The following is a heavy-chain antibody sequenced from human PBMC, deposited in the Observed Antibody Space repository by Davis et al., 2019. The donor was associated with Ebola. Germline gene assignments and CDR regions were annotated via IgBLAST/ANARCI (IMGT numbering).Heavy chain of an antibody. CDR1: GGSISSYY. Sequence: MPSETLSLTCTVSGGSISSYYWSWIRQPPGKGLEWIGYIYYSGSTNYNPSLKSRVTISVDTSKNQFSLKLSSVTAADTAVYYCARGGYISGWFPFDYWGQGTLVTVPS. CDR3: ARGGYISGWFPFDY. J-gene: IGHJ4*02. CDR2: IYYSGST. D-gene: IGHD6-19*01. V-gene: IGHV4-59*01.